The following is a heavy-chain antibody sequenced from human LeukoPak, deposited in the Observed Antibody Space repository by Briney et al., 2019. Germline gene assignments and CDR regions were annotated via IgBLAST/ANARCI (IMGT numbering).Heavy chain of an antibody. V-gene: IGHV4-34*01. J-gene: IGHJ4*02. D-gene: IGHD1-7*01. CDR3: ARPSGTTPFKRFDY. CDR2: INHSGST. CDR1: GGSISSYY. Sequence: SVTLSLTCTVSGGSISSYYWTWIRQPPGKGLEWIGEINHSGSTDYNPSLKSRVTISVDTSKNQFSLKVSSVTAADTAVYYCARPSGTTPFKRFDYWGQGALVTVSS.